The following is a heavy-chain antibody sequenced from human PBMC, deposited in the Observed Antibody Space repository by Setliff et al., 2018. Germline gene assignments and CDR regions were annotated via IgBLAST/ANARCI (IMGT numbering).Heavy chain of an antibody. D-gene: IGHD6-19*01. Sequence: SVKVSCKASGGFSTHAISWVRQVPGQGLEWMGGIIPILGTTDYAQNFQGRVTITADESTSSAYLEMSNLRSEDTAVYYCASALIRRVAVAGKSQFDYWGQGTLVTV. CDR3: ASALIRRVAVAGKSQFDY. CDR1: GGFSTHA. CDR2: IIPILGTT. V-gene: IGHV1-69*13. J-gene: IGHJ4*01.